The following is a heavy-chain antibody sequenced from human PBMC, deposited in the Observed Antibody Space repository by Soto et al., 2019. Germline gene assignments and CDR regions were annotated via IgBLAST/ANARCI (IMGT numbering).Heavy chain of an antibody. Sequence: QVQLVQSGAEVKKPGASVKVSCKASGYTFTSYGISWVRQAPGQGLEWMGWISAYNGNTNYAQKLQGRVTMTTDTSTSTAYMELRSLRSDHTAVYYCAREPSRVYYYYYGMDVWGQGTTVTVSS. CDR2: ISAYNGNT. CDR3: AREPSRVYYYYYGMDV. V-gene: IGHV1-18*01. J-gene: IGHJ6*02. CDR1: GYTFTSYG.